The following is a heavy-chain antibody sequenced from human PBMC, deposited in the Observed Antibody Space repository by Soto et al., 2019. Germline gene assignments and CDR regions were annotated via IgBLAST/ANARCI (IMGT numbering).Heavy chain of an antibody. Sequence: PGGSLRLSCAASGFTFSNAWMSWVRQAPGKGLEWIGRIKSKTDGGTTDYAAPVKGRFTISRDDSKNTLYLQMNSLKTEDTAVYYCTTLDLHPIQLWPLFDYWGQGTLVTVSS. CDR1: GFTFSNAW. CDR3: TTLDLHPIQLWPLFDY. D-gene: IGHD5-18*01. V-gene: IGHV3-15*01. CDR2: IKSKTDGGTT. J-gene: IGHJ4*02.